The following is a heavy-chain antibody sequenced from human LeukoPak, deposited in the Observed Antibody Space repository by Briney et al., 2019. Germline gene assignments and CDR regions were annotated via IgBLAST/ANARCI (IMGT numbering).Heavy chain of an antibody. D-gene: IGHD3-22*01. Sequence: GGSLRLSCEASGFTFSSYEMNWVRQAPGKGLEWVSYISFSGSTIYYADSVKGRFTISRDNAKNSLYLQMNSLRAEDTAVYYCARDLDLGSYDSSGYGVTGSWGQGTLVTVSS. CDR3: ARDLDLGSYDSSGYGVTGS. J-gene: IGHJ5*02. CDR1: GFTFSSYE. CDR2: ISFSGSTI. V-gene: IGHV3-48*03.